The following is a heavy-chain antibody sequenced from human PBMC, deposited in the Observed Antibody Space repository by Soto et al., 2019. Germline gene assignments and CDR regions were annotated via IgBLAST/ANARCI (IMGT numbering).Heavy chain of an antibody. V-gene: IGHV2-5*02. J-gene: IGHJ6*02. CDR1: GFSLSTSGVG. CDR3: ARDITMVRGVIITALARYYYGMDV. Sequence: QITLKESGPTLVKPTQTLTLTCTFSGFSLSTSGVGVGWIRQPPGKALEWLALIYWDDDKRYSPSLKSRLTITKDTSKNQVVLTMTNMDPVDTATYYCARDITMVRGVIITALARYYYGMDVWGQGTTVTVSS. CDR2: IYWDDDK. D-gene: IGHD3-10*01.